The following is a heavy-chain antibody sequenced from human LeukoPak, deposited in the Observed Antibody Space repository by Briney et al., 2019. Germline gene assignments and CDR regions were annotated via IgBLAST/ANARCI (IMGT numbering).Heavy chain of an antibody. V-gene: IGHV4-59*08. D-gene: IGHD4-17*01. CDR1: GGSISSYY. Sequence: SETLSLTCTVSGGSISSYYWSWIRQPPGKGLEGIGYIYYSGSTNYNPSLKSRVTISVDTSKNQFSLKLSSVTAADTAVYYCARYNDYGDWYDAFDIWGQGTMVTVSS. J-gene: IGHJ3*02. CDR3: ARYNDYGDWYDAFDI. CDR2: IYYSGST.